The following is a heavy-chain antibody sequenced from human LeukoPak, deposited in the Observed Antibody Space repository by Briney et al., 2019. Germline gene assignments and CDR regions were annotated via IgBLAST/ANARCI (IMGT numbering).Heavy chain of an antibody. CDR1: GGSFSGYS. V-gene: IGHV4-34*01. J-gene: IGHJ4*02. Sequence: PSETLSLTCAVSGGSFSGYSWTWIRQPPGRGLEWIGEIDDTGSATYNPSLQSRLTMPVDTSKRQFSLTLTSVTAADRAVYYCAREVPYYSASGRRRYVFDFWGQGTLVTVSS. CDR2: IDDTGSA. D-gene: IGHD3-10*01. CDR3: AREVPYYSASGRRRYVFDF.